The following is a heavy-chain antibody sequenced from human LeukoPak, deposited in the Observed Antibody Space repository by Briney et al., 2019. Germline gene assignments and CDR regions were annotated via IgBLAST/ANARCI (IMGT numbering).Heavy chain of an antibody. CDR2: ISSSSSYI. CDR1: GFTFSSYS. Sequence: PGGPLRLSCAASGFTFSSYSMNWVRQAPGKGLEWVSSISSSSSYIYYADSVKGRFTISRDNAKNSLYLQMNSLRAEDTAVYYCARDLKQQLEYHYYYGMDVWGQGTTVTVSS. J-gene: IGHJ6*02. CDR3: ARDLKQQLEYHYYYGMDV. D-gene: IGHD6-13*01. V-gene: IGHV3-21*01.